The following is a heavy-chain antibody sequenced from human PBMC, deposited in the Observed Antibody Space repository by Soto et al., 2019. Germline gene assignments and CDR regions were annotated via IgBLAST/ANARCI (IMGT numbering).Heavy chain of an antibody. V-gene: IGHV1-2*04. CDR1: GYTLTGYY. CDR2: INPNSGGT. Sequence: ASVKVSCKASGYTLTGYYMHWVRQAPGQGLEWMGWINPNSGGTNYAQKFQGWVTMTRDTSISTAYMELSRLRSDDTAVYYCARDQGHDSGSYYDAFDICGQGTMVTVSS. CDR3: ARDQGHDSGSYYDAFDI. J-gene: IGHJ3*02. D-gene: IGHD1-26*01.